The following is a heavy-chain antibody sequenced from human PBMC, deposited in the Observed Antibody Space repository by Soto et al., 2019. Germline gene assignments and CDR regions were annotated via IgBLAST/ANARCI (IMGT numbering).Heavy chain of an antibody. Sequence: GGSLRLSCVASGFTFSSYGMHWVRQAPGKGLEWVAIISYDGSNTYYADSVKGRFTISRDNSKNTLYMQMNSLRAKDTYVYYYAKEGGLSGSYYISSSYYFDYWGQGTLVTVSS. CDR1: GFTFSSYG. CDR2: ISYDGSNT. V-gene: IGHV3-30*18. J-gene: IGHJ4*02. D-gene: IGHD1-26*01. CDR3: AKEGGLSGSYYISSSYYFDY.